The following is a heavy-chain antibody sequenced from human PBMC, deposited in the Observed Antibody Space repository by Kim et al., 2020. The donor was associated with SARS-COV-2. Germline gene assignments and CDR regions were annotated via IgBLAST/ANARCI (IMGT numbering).Heavy chain of an antibody. D-gene: IGHD3-22*01. V-gene: IGHV1-2*06. Sequence: ASVKVSCKASGYTFTGYYMHWVRQAPGQGLEWMGRINPNSGGTNYAQKFQGRVTMTRDTSISTAYMELSRLRSDDTAVYYCARCDSSGYWNAFDIWGQGTMVTVSS. CDR3: ARCDSSGYWNAFDI. CDR2: INPNSGGT. J-gene: IGHJ3*02. CDR1: GYTFTGYY.